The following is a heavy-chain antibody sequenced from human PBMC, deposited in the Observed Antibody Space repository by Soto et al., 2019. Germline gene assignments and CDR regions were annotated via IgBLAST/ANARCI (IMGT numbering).Heavy chain of an antibody. CDR1: GFSLTTSGVG. Sequence: SGPKLVNPTQTLTLTCSFSGFSLTTSGVGEGWVRQSPEKTLEWLALIFWDDVKRYIPPMRSRLAFVKDTSKNQVVLPLTNVERVDTATYYQARSLSATGGCFACWHQGALVAVSS. V-gene: IGHV2-5*02. J-gene: IGHJ4*02. CDR2: IFWDDVK. D-gene: IGHD1-1*01. CDR3: ARSLSATGGCFAC.